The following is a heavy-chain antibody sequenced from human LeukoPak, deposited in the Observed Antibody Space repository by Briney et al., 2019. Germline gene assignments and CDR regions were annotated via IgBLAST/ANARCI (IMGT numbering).Heavy chain of an antibody. CDR2: ITGYGAT. CDR1: GFTFSNFA. Sequence: GGSLRLSCAASGFTFSNFAMMWVRQAPGTGLQWVSTITGYGATFYADSVRGRFTIFRDTSMNTLFLQMNSLGAEDTAVYYCAKGAAAGKVDCFDPWGKETRFTVSS. CDR3: AKGAAAGKVDCFDP. D-gene: IGHD6-13*01. J-gene: IGHJ5*02. V-gene: IGHV3-23*01.